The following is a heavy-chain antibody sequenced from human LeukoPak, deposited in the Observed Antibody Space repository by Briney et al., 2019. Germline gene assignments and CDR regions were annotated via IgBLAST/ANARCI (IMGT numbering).Heavy chain of an antibody. CDR3: AKNLRVVPAAKGSYDWGYYFDY. D-gene: IGHD2-2*01. Sequence: GGSLRLSCAASGFTFSSYAMSWVRQAPGKGLEWVSAISGSGGSTYYADSVKGRFTISRDNSKNTLYLQMNSLRADDTAVYYCAKNLRVVPAAKGSYDWGYYFDYWGQGTLVTVSS. CDR2: ISGSGGST. V-gene: IGHV3-23*01. J-gene: IGHJ4*02. CDR1: GFTFSSYA.